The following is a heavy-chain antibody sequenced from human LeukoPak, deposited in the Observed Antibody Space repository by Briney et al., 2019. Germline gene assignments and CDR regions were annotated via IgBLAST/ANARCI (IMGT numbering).Heavy chain of an antibody. CDR2: INHNGNVN. CDR1: GFTFSSYW. D-gene: IGHD3-16*01. Sequence: GGSLRLSCAASGFTFSSYWMNCARQAPGKGLEWVASINHNGNVNYYVDSVKGRFTISRDNAKNSLYLQMSNLRAEDTAVYFCARGGGLDVWGQGATVTVSS. CDR3: ARGGGLDV. J-gene: IGHJ6*02. V-gene: IGHV3-7*03.